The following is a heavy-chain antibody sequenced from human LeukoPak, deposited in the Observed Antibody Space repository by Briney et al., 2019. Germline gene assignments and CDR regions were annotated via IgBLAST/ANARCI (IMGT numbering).Heavy chain of an antibody. Sequence: ASVKVSCKASGGTLSSYAISWVRQAPGQGLEWMGGIIPIFGTANYAQKFQGRVTITADESTSTAYMELSSLRSEDTAVYYCASGSYSYLDYWGQGTLVTVSS. J-gene: IGHJ4*02. CDR1: GGTLSSYA. CDR3: ASGSYSYLDY. CDR2: IIPIFGTA. D-gene: IGHD1-26*01. V-gene: IGHV1-69*13.